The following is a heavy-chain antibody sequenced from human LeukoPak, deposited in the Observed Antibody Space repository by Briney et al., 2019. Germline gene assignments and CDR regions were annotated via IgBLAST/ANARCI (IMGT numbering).Heavy chain of an antibody. J-gene: IGHJ4*02. V-gene: IGHV3-30*18. CDR3: AKRPSDYGDYVTYFDY. Sequence: GGSLRHSCAASGFSFISYGMHWVRQAPGKGLEWVGVISDDGRNKNYADSVKGRFTISRDNSKDTLYLQMNSLRDEDTAVYYCAKRPSDYGDYVTYFDYWGQGTLVTVSS. CDR2: ISDDGRNK. D-gene: IGHD4-17*01. CDR1: GFSFISYG.